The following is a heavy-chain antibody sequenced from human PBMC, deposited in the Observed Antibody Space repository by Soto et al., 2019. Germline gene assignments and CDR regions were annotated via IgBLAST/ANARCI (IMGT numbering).Heavy chain of an antibody. V-gene: IGHV4-39*01. CDR1: GDSITNSIYY. CDR2: FIYGGPT. J-gene: IGHJ4*01. Sequence: ASETLSLTCSVSGDSITNSIYYWGWIRQSPVKGLVWIGSFIYGGPTYYSLSLESRVSISADTSKNQFSLRLNSVTAADTAIYFCARHTSNPSPVTSSLFVDWGHGALVTVSS. CDR3: ARHTSNPSPVTSSLFVD. D-gene: IGHD4-17*01.